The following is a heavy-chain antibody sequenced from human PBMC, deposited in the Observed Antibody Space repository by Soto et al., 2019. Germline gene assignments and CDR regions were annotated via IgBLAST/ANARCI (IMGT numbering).Heavy chain of an antibody. CDR2: ISAYNGNT. J-gene: IGHJ6*02. D-gene: IGHD2-21*01. CDR1: GYKFISHS. Sequence: QIQLVQSGGEVKKPGASVKVSCKSSGYKFISHSITWVRQAPGQGLEWMGRISAYNGNTNYAQKLQGRVTMTTDTSTNTAYMELRSLRSDDTAVYYCARGAFCGGATGCRDMDVWGHETTVTVSS. V-gene: IGHV1-18*01. CDR3: ARGAFCGGATGCRDMDV.